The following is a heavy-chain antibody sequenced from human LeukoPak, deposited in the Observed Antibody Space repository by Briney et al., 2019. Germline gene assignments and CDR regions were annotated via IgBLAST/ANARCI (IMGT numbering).Heavy chain of an antibody. D-gene: IGHD1-7*01. CDR3: ARDSTDGVIPRELHPPFDY. V-gene: IGHV3-30-3*01. CDR2: ISYDESNK. Sequence: GGSLRLSCAASGFTFSSYAMHWVRQAPGKGLEWVAVVISYDESNKYYADSVKGRFTISRDNSKNTLYLQMNSLRAEDTAVYYCARDSTDGVIPRELHPPFDYWGQGTLVTVSS. CDR1: GFTFSSYA. J-gene: IGHJ4*02.